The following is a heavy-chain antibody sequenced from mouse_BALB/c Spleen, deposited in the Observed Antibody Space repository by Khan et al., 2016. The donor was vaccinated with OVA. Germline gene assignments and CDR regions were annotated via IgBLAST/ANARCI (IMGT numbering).Heavy chain of an antibody. Sequence: QVQLQQSGPGLVAPSQSLSITCTVTGFSLTSYAIHWIRQPPGKGLEWLGVIWAGGSTNYNSALMSRLSISKDNSKSQVFLKMNSLQTNDTAIYYCARNREPDYFDYWGQGTTLTVSS. CDR1: GFSLTSYA. V-gene: IGHV2-9*02. J-gene: IGHJ2*01. CDR2: IWAGGST. CDR3: ARNREPDYFDY.